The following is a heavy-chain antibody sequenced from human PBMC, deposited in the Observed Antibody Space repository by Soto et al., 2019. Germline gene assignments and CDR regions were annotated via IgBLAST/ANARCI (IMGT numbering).Heavy chain of an antibody. CDR1: GGTFSSYA. V-gene: IGHV1-69*13. Sequence: ASVNVSCKASGGTFSSYAISWVRQAPGQGLEWMGGIIPIFGTANYAQKFQGRVTITADESTSTAYMELSSLRSEDTAVYYCARDSFRGYSYGSTYNWFDPWGQGTLVTVSS. CDR3: ARDSFRGYSYGSTYNWFDP. CDR2: IIPIFGTA. D-gene: IGHD5-18*01. J-gene: IGHJ5*02.